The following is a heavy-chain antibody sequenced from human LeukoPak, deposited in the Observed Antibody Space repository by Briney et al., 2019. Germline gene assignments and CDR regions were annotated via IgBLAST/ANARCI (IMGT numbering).Heavy chain of an antibody. CDR2: IWFDGSNG. CDR3: ARPLSIVGATIGAFDI. V-gene: IGHV3-33*01. J-gene: IGHJ3*02. D-gene: IGHD1-26*01. CDR1: GFPFSNDG. Sequence: PGGCLILSCSTPGFPFSNDGMHRGRQTPAKGLEWDPAIWFDGSNGYYADSVKGRFTISRDNSKNTLYLQMNSLRAEDTAVYYCARPLSIVGATIGAFDIWGQGTMVTVSS.